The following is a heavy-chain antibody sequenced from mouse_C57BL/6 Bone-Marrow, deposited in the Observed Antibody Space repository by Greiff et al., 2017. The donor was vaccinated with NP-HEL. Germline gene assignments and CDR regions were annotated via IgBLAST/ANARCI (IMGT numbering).Heavy chain of an antibody. V-gene: IGHV14-3*01. Sequence: VQLQQSVAELVRPGASVKLSCTASGFNIKNTYMHWVKQRPEQGLEWIGRIDPANGNTKYAPKFQGKATITADTSSNTAYLQLSSLTSEDTAIYYCANPSYYYGSSYPFAYWGQGTLVTVSA. CDR1: GFNIKNTY. CDR3: ANPSYYYGSSYPFAY. CDR2: IDPANGNT. D-gene: IGHD1-1*01. J-gene: IGHJ3*01.